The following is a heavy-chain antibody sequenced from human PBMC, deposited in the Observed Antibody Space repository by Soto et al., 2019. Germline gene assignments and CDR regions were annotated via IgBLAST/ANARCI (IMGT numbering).Heavy chain of an antibody. D-gene: IGHD3-16*01. CDR2: IIPLLGSP. CDR3: DMIDGPYFYYVNDV. V-gene: IGHV1-69*01. J-gene: IGHJ6*02. CDR1: GGPFSSQA. Sequence: QVQVEQSGAEVKKPGSSLKVSCKTSGGPFSSQAFNWERQARGHGLEWMGGIIPLLGSPTYAQKFQDRVTFTADESTSTVSMELRSLRSEDTATYFCDMIDGPYFYYVNDVWGRWTTVTVSS.